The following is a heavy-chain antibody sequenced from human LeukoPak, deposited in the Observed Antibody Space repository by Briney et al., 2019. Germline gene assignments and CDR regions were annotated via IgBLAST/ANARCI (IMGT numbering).Heavy chain of an antibody. D-gene: IGHD2-15*01. V-gene: IGHV4-59*08. CDR1: GGSISSYY. CDR3: ARHITVYCSGGSCCSGLSWFDP. Sequence: SETLSLTCTVSGGSISSYYWSWIRQPPGKGLEWIGYIYYSGSTNYNPSLKSRVTISVDTSKNQFSLKLSSVTAADTAVYYCARHITVYCSGGSCCSGLSWFDPWGQGTLVTVSS. CDR2: IYYSGST. J-gene: IGHJ5*02.